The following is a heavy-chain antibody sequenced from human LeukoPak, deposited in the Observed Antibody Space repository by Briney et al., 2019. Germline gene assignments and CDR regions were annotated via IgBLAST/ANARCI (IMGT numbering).Heavy chain of an antibody. CDR2: ISGSGGST. CDR3: AKDHQAVAGLYYFDY. Sequence: PGGSLRLSCAASGFTFSRYSMNWVRQAPGKGLEWVSAISGSGGSTYYADSVKGRFTISRDNSKNTLYLQMNSLRAEDTAVYYCAKDHQAVAGLYYFDYWGQGTLVTVSS. CDR1: GFTFSRYS. J-gene: IGHJ4*02. D-gene: IGHD6-19*01. V-gene: IGHV3-23*01.